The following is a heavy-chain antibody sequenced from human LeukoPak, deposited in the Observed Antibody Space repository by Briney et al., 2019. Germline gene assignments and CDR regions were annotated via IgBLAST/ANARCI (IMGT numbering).Heavy chain of an antibody. V-gene: IGHV1-2*02. CDR1: GYTFTVYY. Sequence: ASVTVSCTASGYTFTVYYMYWVRQAPGQGLEGMGWIIPNSGGTKYAQKFQGRVNMTRDTSINTAYMELSRLTSDDTAVYYCARAQGWERPLDYWGQGTLVTVSS. CDR2: IIPNSGGT. J-gene: IGHJ4*02. CDR3: ARAQGWERPLDY. D-gene: IGHD1-1*01.